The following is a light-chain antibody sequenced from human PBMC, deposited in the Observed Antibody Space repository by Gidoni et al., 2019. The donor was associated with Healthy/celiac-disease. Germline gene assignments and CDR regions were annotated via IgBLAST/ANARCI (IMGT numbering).Light chain of an antibody. Sequence: IQLTHSPSFLSASVGDRVSITCRASQGISSYLAWYQQKPGKAPKLLIYATSTLQSGVPPRFSGSGSGTEFTLTISSLQPEDFATYYCQQLNSYPPITFGPGTKVDIK. CDR1: QGISSY. CDR3: QQLNSYPPIT. CDR2: ATS. J-gene: IGKJ3*01. V-gene: IGKV1-9*01.